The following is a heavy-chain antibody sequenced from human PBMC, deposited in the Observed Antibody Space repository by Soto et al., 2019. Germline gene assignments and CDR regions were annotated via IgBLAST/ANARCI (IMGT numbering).Heavy chain of an antibody. CDR3: ARSEGIAAAGTLDY. J-gene: IGHJ4*02. CDR1: GASVSSNSAA. V-gene: IGHV6-1*01. D-gene: IGHD6-13*01. CDR2: TYYRSKWYN. Sequence: LSLTCALSGASVSSNSAAWNWIRQSPSRGLEWLGRTYYRSKWYNDYAVSVKSRITINPDTSKNQFSLQLNSVTPEDTAVYYCARSEGIAAAGTLDYWGQGTLVTVSS.